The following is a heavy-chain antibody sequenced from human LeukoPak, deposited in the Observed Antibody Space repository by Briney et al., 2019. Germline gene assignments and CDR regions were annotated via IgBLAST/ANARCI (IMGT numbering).Heavy chain of an antibody. CDR3: AKGLEDVFDNTGRYSNWFDP. Sequence: GGSLRLSCAASGFTFRSYAMTWVRQAPGKGLEWXSXXXXXASRTYYADSVKGRFTFSRDNSKNMLYLQMNSLRAEDTAVYYCAKGLEDVFDNTGRYSNWFDPWGQGTLVTVSS. V-gene: IGHV3-23*01. CDR2: XXXXASRT. J-gene: IGHJ5*02. CDR1: GFTFRSYA. D-gene: IGHD3-22*01.